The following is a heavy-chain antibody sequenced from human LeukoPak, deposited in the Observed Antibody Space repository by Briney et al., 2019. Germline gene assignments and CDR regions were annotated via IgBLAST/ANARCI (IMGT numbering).Heavy chain of an antibody. D-gene: IGHD3-3*01. J-gene: IGHJ5*02. CDR3: ARNRYDFWSGYWTWFDP. CDR2: INPNSGGT. CDR1: GYTFTGYY. Sequence: GASVKVSCKASGYTFTGYYMHWVRQAPGQGLEWMGRINPNSGGTNYAQKFQGRVTMTRDTSISTAYMELSRLRSDDTAVYYCARNRYDFWSGYWTWFDPWGQGTLVTVSS. V-gene: IGHV1-2*06.